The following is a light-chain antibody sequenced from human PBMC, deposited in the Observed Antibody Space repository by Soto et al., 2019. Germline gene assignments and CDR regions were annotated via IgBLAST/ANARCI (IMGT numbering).Light chain of an antibody. J-gene: IGLJ1*01. CDR1: SSDVGSSNL. Sequence: QSALTQSASVSGSPGQSITFSCTGSSSDVGSSNLVSWYQQHPGKAPKLMIYEGTRRPSGVSNRFSGSKSGSTASLTISGLQAEDEADYYCCSYGGSSTFVFGTGTKLTVL. CDR3: CSYGGSSTFV. CDR2: EGT. V-gene: IGLV2-23*01.